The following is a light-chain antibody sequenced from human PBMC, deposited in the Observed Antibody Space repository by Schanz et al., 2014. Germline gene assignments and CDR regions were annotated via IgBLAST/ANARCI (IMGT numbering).Light chain of an antibody. Sequence: DIQMTQSPSTLSASVGDRVTITCRASQSISSWLAWYQQKPGKAPKLLIYDASSLESGVPSRFSGSGSGTEFTLTISSLQPDDFATYYCQQYYSYTTFGQGTKVEIK. CDR1: QSISSW. CDR3: QQYYSYTT. J-gene: IGKJ1*01. CDR2: DAS. V-gene: IGKV1-5*01.